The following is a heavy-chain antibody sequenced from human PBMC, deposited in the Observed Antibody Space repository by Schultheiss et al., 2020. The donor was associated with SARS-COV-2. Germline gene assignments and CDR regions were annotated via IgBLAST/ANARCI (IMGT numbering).Heavy chain of an antibody. Sequence: GGSLRLSCAASGFTFSSYWMHWVRQAPGKGLVWVSRINSDGSSTSYADSVKGRFTISRDNAKNTLYLQMNSLRAEDTAVYYCARDPTARPYYDFWSGYYKGDNGYFDYWGQGTLVTVSS. V-gene: IGHV3-74*01. CDR2: INSDGSST. D-gene: IGHD3-3*01. CDR1: GFTFSSYW. J-gene: IGHJ4*02. CDR3: ARDPTARPYYDFWSGYYKGDNGYFDY.